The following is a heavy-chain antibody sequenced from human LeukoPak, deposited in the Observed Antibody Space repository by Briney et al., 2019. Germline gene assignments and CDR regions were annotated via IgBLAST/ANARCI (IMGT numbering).Heavy chain of an antibody. D-gene: IGHD7-27*01. Sequence: SETLSLTCTVSGGSISSSSYYWGWIRQPPGKGLEWIGSIYYSGSTYYNPSLKSRVTISVDTSKNQFSLKLSSVTAADTAVYYGARGTTGDPGRLDYYSYYMDVWGKGTTVTVSS. CDR2: IYYSGST. CDR1: GGSISSSSYY. CDR3: ARGTTGDPGRLDYYSYYMDV. J-gene: IGHJ6*03. V-gene: IGHV4-39*07.